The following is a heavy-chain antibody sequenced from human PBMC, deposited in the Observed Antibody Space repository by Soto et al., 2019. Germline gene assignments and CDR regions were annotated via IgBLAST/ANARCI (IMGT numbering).Heavy chain of an antibody. V-gene: IGHV4-59*08. CDR2: IYYGGST. Sequence: TLSLTCTVSGDSISTDYWSWIRQSPGKGLEWIGFIYYGGSTNYNPSLKSRVTISVDTPKNQFSLKLSSVTAADTAVYYCAKNRNWGSLVHWGQGTLVT. CDR1: GDSISTDY. D-gene: IGHD7-27*01. CDR3: AKNRNWGSLVH. J-gene: IGHJ4*02.